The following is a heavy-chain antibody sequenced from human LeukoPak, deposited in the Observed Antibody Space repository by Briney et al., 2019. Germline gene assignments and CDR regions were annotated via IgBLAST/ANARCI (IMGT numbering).Heavy chain of an antibody. V-gene: IGHV3-23*01. CDR3: AKDSEDYDILTGYLFDY. Sequence: GGSLRLSCAASGFTFSSYEMNWVRQAPGKGLEWVSAISGSGGSTYYADSVKGRFTISRDNSKNTLYLQMNSLRAEDTAVYYCAKDSEDYDILTGYLFDYWGQGTLVTVSS. J-gene: IGHJ4*02. CDR1: GFTFSSYE. D-gene: IGHD3-9*01. CDR2: ISGSGGST.